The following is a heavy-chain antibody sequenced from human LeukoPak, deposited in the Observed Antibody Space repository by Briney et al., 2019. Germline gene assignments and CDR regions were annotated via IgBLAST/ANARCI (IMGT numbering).Heavy chain of an antibody. V-gene: IGHV3-23*01. CDR3: VKPYYFSSGSLN. D-gene: IGHD3-10*01. J-gene: IGHJ4*02. Sequence: GGSLRLSCAASGFTFSSYAMSWVRQAPGKGLEWVSGISGSGGSTDYADSLKGRFTISRDNSKNTLYLQMNSLRAEDTAVYYCVKPYYFSSGSLNWGQGTLVTVSS. CDR1: GFTFSSYA. CDR2: ISGSGGST.